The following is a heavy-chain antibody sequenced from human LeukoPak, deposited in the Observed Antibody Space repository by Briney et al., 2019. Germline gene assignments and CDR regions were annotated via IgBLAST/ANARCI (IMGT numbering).Heavy chain of an antibody. CDR2: VYTSGST. Sequence: SSETLSLTCTVSGGSISKYRWSWIRQPAGKGLEWIGRVYTSGSTNYNPSLKSRVTISVDTSKNQFSLKLSSVTAADTAVYYCARAFYSSSWLDYWGQGTLVTVSS. CDR1: GGSISKYR. J-gene: IGHJ4*02. V-gene: IGHV4-4*07. D-gene: IGHD6-13*01. CDR3: ARAFYSSSWLDY.